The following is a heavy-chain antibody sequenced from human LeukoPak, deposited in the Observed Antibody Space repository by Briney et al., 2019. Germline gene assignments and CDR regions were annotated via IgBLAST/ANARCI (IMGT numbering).Heavy chain of an antibody. J-gene: IGHJ4*02. CDR1: GGSISSYY. CDR2: IYTSGST. D-gene: IGHD2-2*01. Sequence: SETLSLTCTVSGGSISSYYWSWIRQPPGKGLEWIGYIYTSGSTNYNPSLKSRVTISVDTSKNQFSLKLSSVTAADTAVYYCARSIPCSSTSCYRRYYFDYWGQGTLSPSPQ. V-gene: IGHV4-4*09. CDR3: ARSIPCSSTSCYRRYYFDY.